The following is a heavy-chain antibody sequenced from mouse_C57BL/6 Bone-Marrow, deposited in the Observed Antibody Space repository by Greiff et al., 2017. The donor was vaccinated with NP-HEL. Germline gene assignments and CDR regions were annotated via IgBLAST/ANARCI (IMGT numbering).Heavy chain of an antibody. CDR2: IRNKANNHET. V-gene: IGHV6-6*01. J-gene: IGHJ4*01. D-gene: IGHD1-1*01. Sequence: EVKVEESGGGLVQPGGSMKLSCAASGFTFSDAWMAWVRQSPEKGLEWVAEIRNKANNHETYYAESVKGRFTISRDDSKSSVYLQMNSLRAEDTGIYYCTRLYYYGSRGYAMDYWGQGTSVTVSS. CDR3: TRLYYYGSRGYAMDY. CDR1: GFTFSDAW.